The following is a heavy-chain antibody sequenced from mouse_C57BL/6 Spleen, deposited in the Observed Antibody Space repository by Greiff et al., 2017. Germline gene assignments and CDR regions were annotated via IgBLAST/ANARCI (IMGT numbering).Heavy chain of an antibody. Sequence: EVQLQQSGPELVKPGASVKMSCKASGYTFTDYNMHWVKQSHGKSLEWIGYINPNNGGTSYNQKFKGKATLTVNKSSSTAYMELRSLTSEDSAVYYCAREAICYDYDGGFAYWGQGTLVTVSA. CDR2: INPNNGGT. CDR1: GYTFTDYN. V-gene: IGHV1-22*01. CDR3: AREAICYDYDGGFAY. D-gene: IGHD2-4*01. J-gene: IGHJ3*01.